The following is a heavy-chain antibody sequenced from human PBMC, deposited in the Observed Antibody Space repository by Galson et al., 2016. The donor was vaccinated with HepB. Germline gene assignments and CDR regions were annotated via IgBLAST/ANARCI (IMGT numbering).Heavy chain of an antibody. D-gene: IGHD4-17*01. V-gene: IGHV1-18*04. Sequence: SVKVSCKASGYTFTNYGITWVRQAPGQGLEWMGWISGYDGNTKYAQKFQGRVTMTTDTSTSTAYMELRSLRSDDTAVYYCARIYGDYGIFYWGQGTLVTVSS. CDR1: GYTFTNYG. J-gene: IGHJ4*02. CDR3: ARIYGDYGIFY. CDR2: ISGYDGNT.